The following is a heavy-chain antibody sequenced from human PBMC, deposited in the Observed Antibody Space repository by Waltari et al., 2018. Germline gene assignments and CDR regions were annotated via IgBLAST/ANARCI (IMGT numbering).Heavy chain of an antibody. D-gene: IGHD2-15*01. J-gene: IGHJ4*02. CDR1: GFNFRNYW. V-gene: IGHV3-74*01. Sequence: EVQLVESGGGLVQPGGSLRLSCAASGFNFRNYWMHWVRQAPGKGLVWGSRINGDCITTTYADSVKGRFTISRDNAKNTLFLQMSSLRGEDTAFYFCTTNKDAYSGRGFDYWGQGSLVTVSS. CDR2: INGDCITT. CDR3: TTNKDAYSGRGFDY.